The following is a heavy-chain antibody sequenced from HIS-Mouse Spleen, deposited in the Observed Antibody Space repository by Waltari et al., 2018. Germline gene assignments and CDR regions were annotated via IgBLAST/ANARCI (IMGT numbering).Heavy chain of an antibody. CDR3: AREIPYSSSWYDWYFDL. CDR2: IYYRGST. CDR1: GGSISSSSYY. D-gene: IGHD6-13*01. Sequence: QLQLQESGPGLVKPSETLSLTCTVSGGSISSSSYYWGWIRQPPGKGLEWIGGIYYRGSTYDNPSLKSRVTISVDTSKNQFSLKLSSVTAADTAVYYCAREIPYSSSWYDWYFDLWGRGTLVTVSS. J-gene: IGHJ2*01. V-gene: IGHV4-39*07.